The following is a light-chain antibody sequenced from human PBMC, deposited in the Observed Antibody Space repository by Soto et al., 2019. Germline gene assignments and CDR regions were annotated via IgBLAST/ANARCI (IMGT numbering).Light chain of an antibody. J-gene: IGLJ1*01. CDR3: AAWDDSLNGCV. V-gene: IGLV1-44*01. Sequence: QSVLTQPPSASGTPGQRVTISCSGSSSNIGTYSVSWYQQFPGTAPRLLIYSDNQRPSGVPDRFSASMSGASASLAISGLQSDDEPDFYCAAWDDSLNGCVFGTGTKLTVL. CDR1: SSNIGTYS. CDR2: SDN.